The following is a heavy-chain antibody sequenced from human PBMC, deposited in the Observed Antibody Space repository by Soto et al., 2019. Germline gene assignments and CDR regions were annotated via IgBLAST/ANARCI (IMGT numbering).Heavy chain of an antibody. D-gene: IGHD2-15*01. CDR1: GGSISSYY. CDR2: IYYSGST. Sequence: SETLSLTCTVSGGSISSYYWSWIRQPPGKGLEWIGYIYYSGSTNYNPSLKSRVTISVDTSKNQFSLKLSSVTAADTAVYSCAGTLDGEYCSGGSCYSGNWFHPWGQGTLVTVS. J-gene: IGHJ5*02. V-gene: IGHV4-59*01. CDR3: AGTLDGEYCSGGSCYSGNWFHP.